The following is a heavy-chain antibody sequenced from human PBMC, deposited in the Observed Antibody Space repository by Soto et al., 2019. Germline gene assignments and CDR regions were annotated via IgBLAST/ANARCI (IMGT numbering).Heavy chain of an antibody. V-gene: IGHV3-23*01. D-gene: IGHD1-26*01. CDR1: GFTFSSYA. Sequence: PGGSLRLSCAASGFTFSSYAMSWVRQAPGKGLEWVSAISGSGGSTYYADSVKGRFTISRDNSKNTLYLQMNSLRAEDTAVYYCANGLRGELLEEVPIAPSGQGSPDTGSS. CDR3: ANGLRGELLEEVPIAP. J-gene: IGHJ5*02. CDR2: ISGSGGST.